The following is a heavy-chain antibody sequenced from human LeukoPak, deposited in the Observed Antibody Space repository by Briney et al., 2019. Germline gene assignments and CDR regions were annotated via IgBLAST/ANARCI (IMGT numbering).Heavy chain of an antibody. D-gene: IGHD3-22*01. CDR2: ISSSSSYI. CDR1: GFTFSSYS. V-gene: IGHV3-21*01. J-gene: IGHJ4*02. Sequence: GGSLRLSCAASGFTFSSYSMNWVRQAPGKGLEWVSSISSSSSYIFYADSVKGRFTISGDNAKNSLYLQMNSLRAEDTAVYYCARDYYDSSGYYHGDYWGQGTLVTVSS. CDR3: ARDYYDSSGYYHGDY.